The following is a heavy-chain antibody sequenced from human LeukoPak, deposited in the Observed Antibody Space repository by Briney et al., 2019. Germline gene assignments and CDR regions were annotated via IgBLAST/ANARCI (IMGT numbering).Heavy chain of an antibody. CDR3: AKEGQWLVGSEQTYFDY. CDR2: ISYDGSNK. V-gene: IGHV3-30*18. J-gene: IGHJ4*02. Sequence: GGSLRLSCAASGFTFSSYGMHWVRQAPGKGLEWVAVISYDGSNKYYADSVKGRFTISRDNSKNTLYLQMNSLRAEDTAVYYCAKEGQWLVGSEQTYFDYWGQGTLVTVSS. CDR1: GFTFSSYG. D-gene: IGHD6-19*01.